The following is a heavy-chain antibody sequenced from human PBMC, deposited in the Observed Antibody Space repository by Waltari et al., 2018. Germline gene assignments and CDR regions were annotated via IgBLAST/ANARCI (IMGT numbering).Heavy chain of an antibody. J-gene: IGHJ4*02. Sequence: EVQLLESGGGLVQPGGSLRLSCAASGFTFSSYAMSWVRQAPGKGLEWVSAISGSGGSTYYADSVKGRFTIARDNSKNTLYLQMNSLRAEDTAVYYCAKDSNYDSSGYSLIDYWGQGTLVTVSP. CDR1: GFTFSSYA. CDR2: ISGSGGST. D-gene: IGHD3-22*01. V-gene: IGHV3-23*01. CDR3: AKDSNYDSSGYSLIDY.